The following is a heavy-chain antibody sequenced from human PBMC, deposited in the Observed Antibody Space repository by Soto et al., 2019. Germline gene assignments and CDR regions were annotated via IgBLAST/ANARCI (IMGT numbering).Heavy chain of an antibody. CDR3: VLSSMEAISISDY. J-gene: IGHJ4*02. V-gene: IGHV3-23*01. CDR2: IGGRGSST. Sequence: EVQLFDSGGGLVQPWVSLSLSCAASGVTFSSYAINWVRHAPGEGLEWVSSIGGRGSSTFHADSGKGRFTISRVTSKNPLYLQVNSLRAGDTSVYYCVLSSMEAISISDYWGQGTLVTVSS. CDR1: GVTFSSYA. D-gene: IGHD1-1*01.